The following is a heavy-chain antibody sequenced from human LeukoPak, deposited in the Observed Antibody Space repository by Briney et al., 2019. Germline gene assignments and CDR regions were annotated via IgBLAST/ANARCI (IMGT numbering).Heavy chain of an antibody. Sequence: GGSLRLSCAASGFTFSSYEMNWVRQAPGKGLEWLSYISSSGGTIHYADSVKGRFTISRDNAKDSLYLQMNSLRAEDTAVYYCATSLSGWGTYHYMNVWGKGTTVTISS. CDR1: GFTFSSYE. CDR2: ISSSGGTI. V-gene: IGHV3-48*03. D-gene: IGHD6-19*01. CDR3: ATSLSGWGTYHYMNV. J-gene: IGHJ6*03.